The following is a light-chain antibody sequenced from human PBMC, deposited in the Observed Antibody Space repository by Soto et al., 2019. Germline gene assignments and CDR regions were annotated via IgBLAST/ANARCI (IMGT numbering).Light chain of an antibody. CDR2: RNN. J-gene: IGLJ1*01. CDR3: AAWDDSLGGFYV. V-gene: IGLV1-47*01. CDR1: SSNIGSNY. Sequence: VLTQPPSASGTPGQRVTISCSGSSSNIGSNYVYWYQDLPGTAPKLLIYRNNQRPSGVPDRFSGSKSGTSASLAISGLRSEDEADYYCAAWDDSLGGFYVFGTGTKVTVL.